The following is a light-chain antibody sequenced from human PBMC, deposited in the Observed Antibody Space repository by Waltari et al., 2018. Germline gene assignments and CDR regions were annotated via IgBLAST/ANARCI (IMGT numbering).Light chain of an antibody. V-gene: IGKV3-20*01. Sequence: ELVVTQSPGTLYLSRGERATLSCRASQSVSSSYLACYQQKPRQAPRLLISGSAKRATGIPDRVRCSESGTDFTLTISRLEPEDFAVYYCQQYGSSPIMYTFGQGTKLEIK. CDR1: QSVSSSY. CDR2: GSA. J-gene: IGKJ2*01. CDR3: QQYGSSPIMYT.